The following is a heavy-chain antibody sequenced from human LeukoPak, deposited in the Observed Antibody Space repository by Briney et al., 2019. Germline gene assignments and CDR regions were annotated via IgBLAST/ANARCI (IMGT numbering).Heavy chain of an antibody. V-gene: IGHV3-11*04. J-gene: IGHJ4*02. CDR2: ISSSGSTI. CDR3: AREGWSGVPFDY. Sequence: GGSLRLSCAASGFTFSNAWMSWVRQAPGKGLEWVSYISSSGSTIYYADSVKGRFTISRDNAKNSLYLQMNSLRAEDTAVYYCAREGWSGVPFDYWGQGTLVTVSS. D-gene: IGHD3-3*01. CDR1: GFTFSNAW.